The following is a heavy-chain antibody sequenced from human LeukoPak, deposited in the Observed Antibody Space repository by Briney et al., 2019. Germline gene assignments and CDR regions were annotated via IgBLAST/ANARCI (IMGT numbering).Heavy chain of an antibody. CDR1: GGSFSGYY. V-gene: IGHV4-34*01. J-gene: IGHJ5*02. Sequence: SETLSLTCAVYGGSFSGYYWSWIRQPPGKGLEWIGEINHSGSTNYNPSLKSRVTISVDTSKNQFSLKLSSVTAADTAVYYCAILGHYDYVWGSYRPADWFDPWGQGTLVTVSS. CDR2: INHSGST. CDR3: AILGHYDYVWGSYRPADWFDP. D-gene: IGHD3-16*02.